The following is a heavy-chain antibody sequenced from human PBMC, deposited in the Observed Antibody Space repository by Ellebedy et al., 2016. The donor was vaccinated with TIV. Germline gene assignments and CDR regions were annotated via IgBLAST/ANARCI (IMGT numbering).Heavy chain of an antibody. J-gene: IGHJ5*02. V-gene: IGHV3-23*01. D-gene: IGHD3-10*02. CDR1: GFTFITYA. CDR3: ARDSITMFFDP. Sequence: EGSLRLSXAASGFTFITYAMSWVRQAPGKGLEWVSGISGRGTRTYYADSVKGRFTISRDNSNNTLYLQMNSLRAEDTAVYYCARDSITMFFDPWGRGTLVTVSS. CDR2: ISGRGTRT.